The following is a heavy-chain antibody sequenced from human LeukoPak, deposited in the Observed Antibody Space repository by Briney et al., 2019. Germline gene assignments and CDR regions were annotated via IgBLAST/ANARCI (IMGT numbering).Heavy chain of an antibody. D-gene: IGHD1-1*01. Sequence: PGGSLRLSYAASGFTLSSYWMHWVRQAPGKGLVWVSRINSDGSTTNYADSVKGRFTISRDNAKNTLYLQMNSLRVEDTAVYYCARATTGGWFDPWGQGTLVTVSS. CDR3: ARATTGGWFDP. CDR2: INSDGSTT. V-gene: IGHV3-74*01. J-gene: IGHJ5*02. CDR1: GFTLSSYW.